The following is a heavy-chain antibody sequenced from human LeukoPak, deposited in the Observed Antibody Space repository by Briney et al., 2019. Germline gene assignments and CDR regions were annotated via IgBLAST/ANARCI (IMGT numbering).Heavy chain of an antibody. J-gene: IGHJ4*01. Sequence: GSLRLSCAASGFTFSSYEMHWVRQAPGKGLEWIGEINHSGSTNYNPSLKSRVTISVDTSKNQFSLKLSSVTAADTAVYYCARHPISSMTTVTTGPGYFDYWGQGTLVTVSS. D-gene: IGHD4-17*01. CDR2: INHSGST. CDR3: ARHPISSMTTVTTGPGYFDY. V-gene: IGHV4-34*01. CDR1: GFTFSSYE.